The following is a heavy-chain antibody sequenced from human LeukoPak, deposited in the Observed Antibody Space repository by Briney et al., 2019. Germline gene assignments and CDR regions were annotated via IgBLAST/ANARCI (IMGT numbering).Heavy chain of an antibody. CDR3: ARSDYYDSSPRGGAFDI. CDR1: GFTFDDYG. CDR2: INWNGGST. J-gene: IGHJ3*02. Sequence: SGGSLRLSCAASGFTFDDYGMSWVRQAPGKGLEWVSGINWNGGSTGYADSVKGRFTISRDNAKNSLYLQMNSLRAEDTALYYCARSDYYDSSPRGGAFDIWGQGTMVTVSS. D-gene: IGHD3-22*01. V-gene: IGHV3-20*04.